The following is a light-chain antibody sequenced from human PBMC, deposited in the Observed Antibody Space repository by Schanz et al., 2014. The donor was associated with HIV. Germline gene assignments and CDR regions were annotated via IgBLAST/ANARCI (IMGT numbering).Light chain of an antibody. CDR2: KDS. Sequence: SYELTQPSSVSVSPGQTASITCSGDVLAKKYARWFQQKPGQAPVLLIYKDSERPSGIPERFSGSSSGTTVTLTISGAQVDDEADYYCYSAADNNPWVFGGGTKLTVL. CDR3: YSAADNNPWV. J-gene: IGLJ3*02. CDR1: VLAKKY. V-gene: IGLV3-27*01.